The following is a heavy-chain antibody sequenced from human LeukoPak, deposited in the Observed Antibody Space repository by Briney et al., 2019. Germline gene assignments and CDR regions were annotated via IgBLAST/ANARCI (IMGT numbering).Heavy chain of an antibody. CDR1: GGSFSDYY. CDR3: GGELDSRFDY. D-gene: IGHD3-10*01. Sequence: PSETLSLTCAVYGGSFSDYYWSWIRQPPGKGLEWIGEINHSGSTNYNPSLKSRVTISVDTSKNQFSLKLSSVTAADTAVYYCGGELDSRFDYWGQGTLVTVPS. CDR2: INHSGST. V-gene: IGHV4-34*01. J-gene: IGHJ4*02.